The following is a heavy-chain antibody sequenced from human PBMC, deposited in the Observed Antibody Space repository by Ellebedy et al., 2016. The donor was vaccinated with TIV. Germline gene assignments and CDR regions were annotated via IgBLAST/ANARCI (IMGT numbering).Heavy chain of an antibody. D-gene: IGHD4-17*01. CDR1: GCTFSSYA. CDR3: ARVRYDYGDYEGFDP. Sequence: SVKVSCXASGCTFSSYAISWVRQAPGQGLEWMGGIIPIFGTANYAQKFQGRVTITADKSTSTAYMELRSLRSDDTAVYYCARVRYDYGDYEGFDPWGQGTLVTVSS. V-gene: IGHV1-69*06. CDR2: IIPIFGTA. J-gene: IGHJ5*02.